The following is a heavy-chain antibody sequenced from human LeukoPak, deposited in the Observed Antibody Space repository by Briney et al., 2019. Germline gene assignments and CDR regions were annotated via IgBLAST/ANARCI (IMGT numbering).Heavy chain of an antibody. J-gene: IGHJ4*02. V-gene: IGHV1-24*01. CDR2: FDPEDGET. D-gene: IGHD6-13*01. CDR3: ARGIATAGDY. CDR1: GYTLTELS. Sequence: ASVKVSCKVSGYTLTELSMHWVRQAPGKGLEWMGGFDPEDGETIYAQKFQGRVTMTRDTSTSTVYMELSSLRSEDTAVYYCARGIATAGDYWGQGTLVTVSS.